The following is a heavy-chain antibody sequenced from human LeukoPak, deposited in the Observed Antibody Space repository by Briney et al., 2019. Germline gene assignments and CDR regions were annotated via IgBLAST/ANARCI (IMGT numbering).Heavy chain of an antibody. Sequence: APLKLCCKASGYTVTDSYMTWGPQAPGHRVEGWGGISPNSVVTNYAKKLHARVTMTRDSSIRTTYMHRSRLSSHATAVFCFARVSMIQGAEWGQGTLVTVSS. V-gene: IGHV1-2*02. CDR2: ISPNSVVT. CDR3: ARVSMIQGAE. D-gene: IGHD3-10*01. J-gene: IGHJ4*02. CDR1: GYTVTDSY.